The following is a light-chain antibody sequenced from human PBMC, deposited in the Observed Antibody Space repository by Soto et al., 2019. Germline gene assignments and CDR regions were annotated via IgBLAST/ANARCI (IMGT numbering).Light chain of an antibody. J-gene: IGLJ2*01. V-gene: IGLV3-1*01. CDR1: KLGDKY. CDR3: QAWDTNTAVV. Sequence: SYELTQPPSVSVSPGQTASITCSGNKLGDKYACWYQQKPGQSPVLVIYKASERPSGIPERFSGSNSGNTSTLTISGTQAMDEADYYCQAWDTNTAVVFGGGTKLTVL. CDR2: KAS.